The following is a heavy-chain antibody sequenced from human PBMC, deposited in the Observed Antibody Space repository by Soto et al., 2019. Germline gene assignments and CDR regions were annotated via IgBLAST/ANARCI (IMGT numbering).Heavy chain of an antibody. V-gene: IGHV3-73*01. D-gene: IGHD3-10*01. CDR2: IRSKANSYAT. J-gene: IGHJ5*02. CDR1: GFTFRGSA. Sequence: AGSLRLSCAASGFTFRGSAMHSVRQASGKGLEWVGRIRSKANSYATAYAASVKGRFTISRDDSKNTAYLQMNSLKTEDTAVYYCTSPSGSRVDPCGQETLVTVSS. CDR3: TSPSGSRVDP.